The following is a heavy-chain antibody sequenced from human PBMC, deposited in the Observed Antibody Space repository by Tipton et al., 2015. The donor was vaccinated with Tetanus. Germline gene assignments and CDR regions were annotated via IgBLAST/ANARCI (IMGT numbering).Heavy chain of an antibody. D-gene: IGHD3-22*01. J-gene: IGHJ4*02. V-gene: IGHV3-72*01. Sequence: SLRLSCAASGFTFSDHYMDWVRQAPGKGLEWVGRTRNKANSYTTEYAASVKGRFTISRDDSKNSLYLQMNSLKTEDTAVYYCAREMYYYDSSGYLYYFDYWGQGTLVTVSS. CDR3: AREMYYYDSSGYLYYFDY. CDR1: GFTFSDHY. CDR2: TRNKANSYTT.